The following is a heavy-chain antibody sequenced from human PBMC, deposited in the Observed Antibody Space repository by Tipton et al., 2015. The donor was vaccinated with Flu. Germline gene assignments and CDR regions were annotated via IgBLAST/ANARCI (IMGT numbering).Heavy chain of an antibody. J-gene: IGHJ3*02. D-gene: IGHD3-16*01. Sequence: SLRLSCVASGFTFSSNSIAWVRQASGKGLEWVSAISSTGYITFYTDSVRGRFTISRDTSKSTLYLQMNSLRVEDTALYYCAKGLMGAGALDMWGQGTMVTVSA. CDR2: ISSTGYIT. CDR1: GFTFSSNS. CDR3: AKGLMGAGALDM. V-gene: IGHV3-23*01.